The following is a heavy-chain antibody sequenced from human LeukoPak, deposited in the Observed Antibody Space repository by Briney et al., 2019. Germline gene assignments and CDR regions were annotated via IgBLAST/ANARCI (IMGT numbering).Heavy chain of an antibody. V-gene: IGHV3-11*01. D-gene: IGHD3-10*01. CDR2: ISKSDSTT. Sequence: GGSLRLSCAASGFTVSSNFMTWVRQAPGKGLEWVAHISKSDSTTHYADSVRGRFTISRDNVKNSLYLQVNSLRAEDTAVYYCARGRVPTMDVWGQGTTVTVSS. CDR1: GFTVSSNF. CDR3: ARGRVPTMDV. J-gene: IGHJ6*02.